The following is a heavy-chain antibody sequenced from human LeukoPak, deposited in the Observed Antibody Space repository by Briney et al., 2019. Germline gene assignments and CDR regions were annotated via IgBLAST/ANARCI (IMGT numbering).Heavy chain of an antibody. D-gene: IGHD4-17*01. CDR3: AKDHPFGDLDYFDY. CDR1: GFTFSSYG. CDR2: IRGSGGST. V-gene: IGHV3-23*01. J-gene: IGHJ4*02. Sequence: GGSLRLPCAASGFTFSSYGMSWVRQAPGKGLEWVSAIRGSGGSTYYADSVTGRFTISRDNSKNTLYLQMNSLRAEDTAVYYCAKDHPFGDLDYFDYWGQGTLVTVSS.